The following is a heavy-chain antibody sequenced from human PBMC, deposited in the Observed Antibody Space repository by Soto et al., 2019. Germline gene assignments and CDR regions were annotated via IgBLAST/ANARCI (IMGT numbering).Heavy chain of an antibody. CDR2: VYYRGRS. D-gene: IGHD2-8*01. CDR3: VSQRTSVLTQAYFDY. Sequence: TLSLTCTVSGGSVSNSNYYWGWIRQSPGKGLEWIGSVYYRGRSYSKSSVKSRVTISVDTSKNQFSLNLNSVTASDTAVYFCVSQRTSVLTQAYFDYWGPGALVTVSS. J-gene: IGHJ4*02. CDR1: GGSVSNSNYY. V-gene: IGHV4-39*01.